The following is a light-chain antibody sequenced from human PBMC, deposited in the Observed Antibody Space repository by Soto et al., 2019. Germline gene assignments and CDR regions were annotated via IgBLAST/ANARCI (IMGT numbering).Light chain of an antibody. Sequence: IAMTQSPATLSVSPRVRPTLSCRASQSVSSNLAWYQQRPGQAPRLLIQGASTRATGVPARFSGSGSGTEFTLTISSLQSEDFAVYYCQQYNQWPQITFGQGTRLEI. CDR2: GAS. CDR3: QQYNQWPQIT. V-gene: IGKV3-15*01. CDR1: QSVSSN. J-gene: IGKJ5*01.